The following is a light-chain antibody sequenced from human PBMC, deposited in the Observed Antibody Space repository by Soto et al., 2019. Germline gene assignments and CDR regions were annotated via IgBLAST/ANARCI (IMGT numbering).Light chain of an antibody. CDR3: QQYNNWPRT. Sequence: EIVFTQSPGTLSLSPVEGATLSCRASQSVSSSYLAWYQQKPGQAPRLLIYGASTRATGIPARFSGSGSGTEFTLTISSLQSEDFAVYYCQQYNNWPRTFGQGTKVDI. CDR1: QSVSSSY. CDR2: GAS. J-gene: IGKJ1*01. V-gene: IGKV3-15*01.